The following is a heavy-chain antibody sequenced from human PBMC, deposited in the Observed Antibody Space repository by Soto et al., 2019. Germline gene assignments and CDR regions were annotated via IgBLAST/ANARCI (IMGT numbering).Heavy chain of an antibody. J-gene: IGHJ4*02. V-gene: IGHV1-8*01. Sequence: QVPLVQSGAEVRKPGASVKVSCEASGYTFTSYDIYWVRQATGQGLEWMGWMNPNTGNSGYAQKFQGRVTMTRDTSISTAHMELSSLRSDDTAVYYCARRAETNGWNGFGADKYYFDFWGQGTLVTVSS. CDR1: GYTFTSYD. CDR2: MNPNTGNS. D-gene: IGHD1-1*01. CDR3: ARRAETNGWNGFGADKYYFDF.